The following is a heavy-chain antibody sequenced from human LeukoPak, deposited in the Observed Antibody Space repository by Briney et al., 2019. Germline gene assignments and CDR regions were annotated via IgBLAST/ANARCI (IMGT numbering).Heavy chain of an antibody. CDR2: IIPIFGTA. Sequence: ASVKVSCKASGGTFSSYAISWVRQAPGQGLEWMGGIIPIFGTANYAQKFQGRVTITADKSTSTAYMELSSLRSEDTAVYYCAREGSGSPYYYYMDVWGKGTTVTVSS. J-gene: IGHJ6*03. CDR3: AREGSGSPYYYYMDV. V-gene: IGHV1-69*06. CDR1: GGTFSSYA. D-gene: IGHD3-10*01.